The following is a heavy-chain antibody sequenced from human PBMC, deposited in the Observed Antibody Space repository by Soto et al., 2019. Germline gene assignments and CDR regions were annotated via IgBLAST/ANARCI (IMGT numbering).Heavy chain of an antibody. Sequence: VASVKVSCKASGYTFNSYGISWVRQAPGQGLEWMGWISAYNGNTNYAQKLQGRVTMTTDTSTSTAYMELRSLRSDDTAVYYCARGFVVVVPAANYYGMDVWGQGTTVTVSS. D-gene: IGHD2-2*01. CDR2: ISAYNGNT. J-gene: IGHJ6*02. CDR1: GYTFNSYG. V-gene: IGHV1-18*01. CDR3: ARGFVVVVPAANYYGMDV.